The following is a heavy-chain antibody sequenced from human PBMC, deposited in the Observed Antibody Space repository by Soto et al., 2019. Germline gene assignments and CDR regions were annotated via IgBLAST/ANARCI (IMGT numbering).Heavy chain of an antibody. Sequence: SETLSLTCTVSGGSISSTSYYWDWIRHPPGKGLEWIGFIYYSGGTNYNPSLKSRVSIAVDTSKNQFSLRLSSVTAADTAVYFRASAEASARNLAPYYLDFWGQGTLVTVSS. D-gene: IGHD2-21*01. V-gene: IGHV4-61*05. J-gene: IGHJ4*02. CDR3: ASAEASARNLAPYYLDF. CDR2: IYYSGGT. CDR1: GGSISSTSYY.